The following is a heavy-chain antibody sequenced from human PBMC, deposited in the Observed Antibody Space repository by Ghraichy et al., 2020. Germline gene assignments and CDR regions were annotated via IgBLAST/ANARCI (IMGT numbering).Heavy chain of an antibody. Sequence: GGSLRLSCAASGFTVSSNYMSWVRQAPGKGLEWVSVIYSGGSTYYADSLTGRFTISRDNSKNTLYLQMNSLRAEDTAVYYCATYCSSTSCYTESFDPWGQGTLVTVYS. CDR3: ATYCSSTSCYTESFDP. J-gene: IGHJ5*02. V-gene: IGHV3-53*01. CDR1: GFTVSSNY. D-gene: IGHD2-2*02. CDR2: IYSGGST.